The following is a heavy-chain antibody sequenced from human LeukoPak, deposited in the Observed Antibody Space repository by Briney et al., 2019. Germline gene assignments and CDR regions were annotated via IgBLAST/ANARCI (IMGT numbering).Heavy chain of an antibody. CDR1: GGSISSSNW. CDR3: ARDQGYSSAFDF. CDR2: IYHSGRT. D-gene: IGHD6-13*01. Sequence: SETLSLTCAVSGGSISSSNWWSWVRQPPGKGLEWIGEIYHSGRTFNSPSLKSRVTISIDTSKNQFSLKLNSVTAADTAVYYCARDQGYSSAFDFWGQGTMVTVSS. J-gene: IGHJ3*01. V-gene: IGHV4-4*02.